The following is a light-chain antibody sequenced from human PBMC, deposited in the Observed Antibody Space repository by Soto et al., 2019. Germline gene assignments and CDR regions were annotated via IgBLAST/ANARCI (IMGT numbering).Light chain of an antibody. V-gene: IGKV1-33*01. CDR2: AAS. J-gene: IGKJ2*01. CDR3: QQYDNPPPT. CDR1: QDINNY. Sequence: DIQMTQSPSSLSASEGDRVTITCQATQDINNYLNWYQQKPGKAPKLLIYAASNLETGVPSRFSGSGSGTDFTFTISSLQPEDIGTYYCQQYDNPPPTFGQGTKLQIK.